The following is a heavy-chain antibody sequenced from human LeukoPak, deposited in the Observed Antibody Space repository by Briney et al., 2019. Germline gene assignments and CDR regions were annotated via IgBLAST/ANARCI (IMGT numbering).Heavy chain of an antibody. D-gene: IGHD4-17*01. CDR1: GGSISSSTYY. Sequence: PSETLSLTCTVSGGSISSSTYYWGWIRQSLGKGLEWIGSIYYSGSTYYNPSLKSRVTISLDTSKNQFSLKLSSVTAADTAMYYCAREARATVTTYLRNYYYYYYMDVWGKGTTVTISS. CDR2: IYYSGST. J-gene: IGHJ6*03. CDR3: AREARATVTTYLRNYYYYYYMDV. V-gene: IGHV4-39*07.